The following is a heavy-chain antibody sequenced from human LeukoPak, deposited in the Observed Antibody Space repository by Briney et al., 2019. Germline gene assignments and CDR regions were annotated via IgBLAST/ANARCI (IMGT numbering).Heavy chain of an antibody. D-gene: IGHD1-14*01. CDR3: ARGNPLVTDAFDI. CDR2: INPSGGST. V-gene: IGHV1-46*01. CDR1: GYTFTSYY. J-gene: IGHJ3*02. Sequence: ASVKVSCKASGYTFTSYYMHWVRQAPGQGLEWMGIINPSGGSTSYAQKLQGRVTMTTDTSTSTAYMELRSLRSDDTAVYYCARGNPLVTDAFDIWGQGTMVTVSS.